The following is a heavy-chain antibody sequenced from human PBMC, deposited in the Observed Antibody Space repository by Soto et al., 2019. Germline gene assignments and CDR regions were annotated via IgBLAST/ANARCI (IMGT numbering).Heavy chain of an antibody. CDR2: ISYDGSNK. J-gene: IGHJ5*02. CDR3: AILNSSSWYDWFDL. Sequence: QVQLVESGGGVVQPGRSLRLSCAASGFTFSSYGMHWVRQAPGKGLEWVAVISYDGSNKYYADSVKGRFTISRDNSKNTLYLQMNILRAEDTAVYYCAILNSSSWYDWFDLWGQGTLVTVSS. V-gene: IGHV3-30*03. D-gene: IGHD6-13*01. CDR1: GFTFSSYG.